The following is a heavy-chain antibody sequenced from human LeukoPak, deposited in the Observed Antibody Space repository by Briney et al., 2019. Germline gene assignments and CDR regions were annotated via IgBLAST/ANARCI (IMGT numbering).Heavy chain of an antibody. J-gene: IGHJ5*02. CDR2: ISYDGSNK. V-gene: IGHV3-30*18. Sequence: GRSLRLSCAASGFTFSSYGMHWVRQAPGKGLEWVAVISYDGSNKYYADSVKGRFTISRDNSKNTLYLQMNSLRAEDTAVYYCAEDQILTGYYVNWFDPWGQGTLVTVSS. CDR1: GFTFSSYG. CDR3: AEDQILTGYYVNWFDP. D-gene: IGHD3-9*01.